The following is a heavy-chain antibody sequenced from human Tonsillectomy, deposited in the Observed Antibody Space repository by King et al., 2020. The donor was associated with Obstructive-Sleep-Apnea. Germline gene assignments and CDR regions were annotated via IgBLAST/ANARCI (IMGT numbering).Heavy chain of an antibody. CDR1: GFTFSSYA. Sequence: QLVQSGGGVVQPGRSLRLSCAASGFTFSSYAMHWVRQAPGKGLEWVAVISYDGSNKYYADSVKGRFTISRDNSKNTLYLQMNSLRAEDTAVYYCARVPPLDSIFWGGWGVHPPPPSWFDYWGQGTLVTVSS. V-gene: IGHV3-30*04. CDR3: ARVPPLDSIFWGGWGVHPPPPSWFDY. J-gene: IGHJ4*02. CDR2: ISYDGSNK. D-gene: IGHD3-16*01.